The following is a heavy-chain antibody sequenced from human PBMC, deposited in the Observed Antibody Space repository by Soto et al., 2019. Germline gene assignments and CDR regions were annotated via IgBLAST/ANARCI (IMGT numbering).Heavy chain of an antibody. D-gene: IGHD2-15*01. J-gene: IGHJ4*02. V-gene: IGHV1-18*01. CDR1: GYTFTKFH. CDR3: ARGRAYCSGGSCYEYYFDY. CDR2: IDANGGNT. Sequence: ASVKVSCKASGYTFTKFHIHWVRQAPGQGLEWMGMIDANGGNTKYAQKLQGRITMTTDTSTSTVYMELRSLRSDDTAVYYCARGRAYCSGGSCYEYYFDYWGQGTLVTVSS.